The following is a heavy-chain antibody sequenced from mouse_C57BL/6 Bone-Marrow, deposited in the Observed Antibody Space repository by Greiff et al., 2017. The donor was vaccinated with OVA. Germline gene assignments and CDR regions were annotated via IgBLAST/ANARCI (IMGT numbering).Heavy chain of an antibody. Sequence: QVQLKESGAELVKPGASVKISCKASGYAFSSYWMNWVKQRPGKGLEWIGQIYPGDGDTNYNGKFKGKATLTADKSSSTAYMQLSSLTSEDSAVYFCARKTGTGGFAYWGQGTLVTVSA. V-gene: IGHV1-80*01. D-gene: IGHD4-1*01. CDR2: IYPGDGDT. CDR3: ARKTGTGGFAY. CDR1: GYAFSSYW. J-gene: IGHJ3*01.